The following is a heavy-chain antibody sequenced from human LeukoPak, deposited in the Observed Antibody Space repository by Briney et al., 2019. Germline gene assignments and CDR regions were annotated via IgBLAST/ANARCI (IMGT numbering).Heavy chain of an antibody. V-gene: IGHV3-13*01. D-gene: IGHD3-10*01. CDR3: ARARGRGSGSYYLDY. CDR1: GFTFSSYD. Sequence: PGGSLRLSCAASGFTFSSYDMHWVRQATGKGLEWVSAIGTAGDTYYPGSVKGRFTISRENAKNSLYLQMNSLRARDTAVYYCARARGRGSGSYYLDYWGQGTLVTVSS. J-gene: IGHJ4*02. CDR2: IGTAGDT.